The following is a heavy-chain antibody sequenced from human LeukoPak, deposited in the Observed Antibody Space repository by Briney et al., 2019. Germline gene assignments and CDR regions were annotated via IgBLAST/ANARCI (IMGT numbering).Heavy chain of an antibody. CDR3: ARKVPRYYYDSSGYAYFDY. V-gene: IGHV3-23*01. Sequence: GGTLRLSCAASGFTFSIYGMSWVRQAPGKGLEWVSAIRTGGDSTYYADSVKGRFTISRDNAKNSLYLQMNSLRAEDMAVYYCARKVPRYYYDSSGYAYFDYWGQGTLVTVSS. CDR2: IRTGGDST. D-gene: IGHD3-22*01. CDR1: GFTFSIYG. J-gene: IGHJ4*02.